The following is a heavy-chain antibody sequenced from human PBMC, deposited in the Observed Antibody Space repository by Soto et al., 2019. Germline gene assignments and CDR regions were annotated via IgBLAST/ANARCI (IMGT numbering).Heavy chain of an antibody. CDR3: ARNLYNWNDNWFDP. CDR1: GGSFSGYY. V-gene: IGHV4-34*01. Sequence: LSLTCAVYGGSFSGYYWSWIRQPPGKGLEWIGEINHSGSTNYNPSLKSRVTISVDTSKNQFSLKLSSVTAADTAVYYCARNLYNWNDNWFDPWGQGAMVTVSS. J-gene: IGHJ5*02. D-gene: IGHD1-20*01. CDR2: INHSGST.